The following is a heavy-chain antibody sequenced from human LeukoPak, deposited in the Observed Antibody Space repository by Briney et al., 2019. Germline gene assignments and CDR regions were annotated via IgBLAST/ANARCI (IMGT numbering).Heavy chain of an antibody. CDR2: IWYDGSNK. V-gene: IGHV3-33*01. CDR3: ARVGATTRNPGYYYYYGMDV. J-gene: IGHJ6*02. D-gene: IGHD1-26*01. CDR1: GFTFSSYG. Sequence: GGSLRLSCAASGFTFSSYGMHWVRQAPGKGLEWVAVIWYDGSNKYYADSVKGRFTISRDNSKNTLYLQTNSLRAEDTAVYYCARVGATTRNPGYYYYYGMDVWGQGTTVTVSS.